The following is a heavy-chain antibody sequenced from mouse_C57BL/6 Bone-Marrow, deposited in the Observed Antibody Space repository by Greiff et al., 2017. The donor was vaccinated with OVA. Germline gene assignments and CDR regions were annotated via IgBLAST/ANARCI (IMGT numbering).Heavy chain of an antibody. V-gene: IGHV1-18*01. CDR3: AREGVYDYDWFAY. Sequence: EVQLQQSGPELVKPGASVNIPCKASGYTFTDYNMGWVKQSHGKSLAWIGDINPNNGGTIYNQPFKGKATLTVEKTSSTAYMELHSLTSEDTAVYDSAREGVYDYDWFAYWGQGTLVTVSA. J-gene: IGHJ3*01. CDR2: INPNNGGT. CDR1: GYTFTDYN. D-gene: IGHD2-4*01.